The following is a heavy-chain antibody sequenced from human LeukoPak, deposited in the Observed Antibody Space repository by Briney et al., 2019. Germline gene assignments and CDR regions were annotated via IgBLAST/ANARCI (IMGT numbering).Heavy chain of an antibody. J-gene: IGHJ4*02. D-gene: IGHD3-9*01. CDR3: ARSRYFDWLFPPFDY. V-gene: IGHV1-69*13. CDR1: GGTFSSYA. Sequence: SVKVSCKASGGTFSSYAISWVRQAPGQGLEWMGGIIPIFGTANYAQKFQGRVTVTADESTSTAYMELSSLRSEDTAVYYCARSRYFDWLFPPFDYWGQGTLVTVSS. CDR2: IIPIFGTA.